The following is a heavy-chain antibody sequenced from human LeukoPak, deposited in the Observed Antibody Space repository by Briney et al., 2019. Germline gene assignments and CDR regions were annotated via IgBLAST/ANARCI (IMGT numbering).Heavy chain of an antibody. D-gene: IGHD2-15*01. CDR3: AREPDDSGFDC. CDR1: GDGVSSNSAA. V-gene: IGHV6-1*01. CDR2: TYYRSKWYN. Sequence: SQTLSLTCAISGDGVSSNSAAWIWIRQSPSRGLEWLGRTYYRSKWYNEYAASVKSRITIKPDTSKNQFSLQLNSLTPEDTAVYYCAREPDDSGFDCWGQGTLVTVSS. J-gene: IGHJ4*02.